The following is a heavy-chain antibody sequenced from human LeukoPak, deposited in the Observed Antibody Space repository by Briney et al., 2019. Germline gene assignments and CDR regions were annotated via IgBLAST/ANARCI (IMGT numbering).Heavy chain of an antibody. CDR2: ISDSGGST. CDR1: GFTFSSYG. D-gene: IGHD2-2*01. V-gene: IGHV3-23*01. Sequence: LAGGSLRLSCAASGFTFSSYGMSWVRQAPGKGLDLVSTISDSGGSTSYADSVKGRFTISRDNSKNTLYLQMNSLRAEDTAVYYCAKVVVPAAHVAFPYYFDYWGQGTLVTGSS. J-gene: IGHJ4*02. CDR3: AKVVVPAAHVAFPYYFDY.